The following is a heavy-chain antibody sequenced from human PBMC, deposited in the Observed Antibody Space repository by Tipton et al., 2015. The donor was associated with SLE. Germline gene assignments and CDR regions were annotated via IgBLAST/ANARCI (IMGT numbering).Heavy chain of an antibody. CDR3: ARHDYDSNGYYQHYFDY. Sequence: TLSLTCAVSGFSLSSGYYWGWIRQPPGKGLEWIGSIYHSGNAYYNPSLKSRVTMSIDTSRNEVFLRLTSVTAADTAVYYCARHDYDSNGYYQHYFDYWGQGTLVTVSS. D-gene: IGHD3-22*01. CDR1: GFSLSSGYY. CDR2: IYHSGNA. V-gene: IGHV4-38-2*01. J-gene: IGHJ4*02.